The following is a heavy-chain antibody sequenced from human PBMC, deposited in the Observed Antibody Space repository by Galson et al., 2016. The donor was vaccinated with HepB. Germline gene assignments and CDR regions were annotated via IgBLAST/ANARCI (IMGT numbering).Heavy chain of an antibody. J-gene: IGHJ3*01. CDR1: GPSFTNYW. CDR3: VPSGEGDAFHF. CDR2: IDPRDSYT. V-gene: IGHV5-10-1*01. Sequence: QSGAEVKKPGESLRISCKGSGPSFTNYWISWVRQMPGKGLEWMGRIDPRDSYTNYSPSFRGHVTISADKSVSTAYLQWSSLKTSDTAMYYWVPSGEGDAFHFWGQGTMVIVSS. D-gene: IGHD3-10*01.